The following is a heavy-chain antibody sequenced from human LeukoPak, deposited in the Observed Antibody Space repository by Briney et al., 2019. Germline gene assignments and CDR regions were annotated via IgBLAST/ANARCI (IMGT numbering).Heavy chain of an antibody. V-gene: IGHV3-23*01. CDR1: GFTFSSYA. D-gene: IGHD3-22*01. CDR2: ISGSGGST. J-gene: IGHJ4*02. Sequence: GGSLRLSCAASGFTFSSYAMSWVRQAPGKGLEWVSAISGSGGSTYYADSVKGRFTISRDNSKNTLYLQMNSLRAEDTAVYYCAKSDQYYYDSSGYYSYYFDYWGQGTLVTVSS. CDR3: AKSDQYYYDSSGYYSYYFDY.